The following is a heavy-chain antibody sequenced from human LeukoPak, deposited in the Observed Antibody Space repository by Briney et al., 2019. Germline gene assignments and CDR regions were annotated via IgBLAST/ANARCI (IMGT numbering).Heavy chain of an antibody. V-gene: IGHV3-9*01. Sequence: GGSLRLSCATSGFTFEDYVMNWVRQVPGKGLEWVSGISWNSNSIGYADSVKGRFTISRDNAKNSLYLQMDSLRVEDTALYYCAKDAPLGNWGQGTLVTVSS. CDR1: GFTFEDYV. J-gene: IGHJ4*02. CDR2: ISWNSNSI. CDR3: AKDAPLGN. D-gene: IGHD1-14*01.